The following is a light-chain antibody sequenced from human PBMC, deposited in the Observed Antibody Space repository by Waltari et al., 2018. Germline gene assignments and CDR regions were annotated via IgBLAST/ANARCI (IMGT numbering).Light chain of an antibody. V-gene: IGKV1-39*01. CDR1: QSLSNY. CDR3: EQRYSHHPEVT. CDR2: GAS. Sequence: DIQMTQSPSSLSASVGDRVTITCRVTQSLSNYLNWYQEKGGKATKLLIYGASSLNSGVPSRFSGSGSGTDFSLTISSLQHEDFATYVCEQRYSHHPEVTFGGGTKVEIK. J-gene: IGKJ4*01.